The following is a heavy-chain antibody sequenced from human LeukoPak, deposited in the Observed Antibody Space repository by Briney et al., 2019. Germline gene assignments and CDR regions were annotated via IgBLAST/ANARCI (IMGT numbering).Heavy chain of an antibody. Sequence: GASVKVSCKASGYTFTGYYMHWVRQAPGQGLEWMGWINPNSGGTNYAQKFQGRVTMTRDTSISTAYMELSRLRSDDTAVYYCAIGSGYSNYDLSKARAFDIWGQGTMVTVSS. CDR2: INPNSGGT. J-gene: IGHJ3*02. CDR1: GYTFTGYY. V-gene: IGHV1-2*02. CDR3: AIGSGYSNYDLSKARAFDI. D-gene: IGHD4-11*01.